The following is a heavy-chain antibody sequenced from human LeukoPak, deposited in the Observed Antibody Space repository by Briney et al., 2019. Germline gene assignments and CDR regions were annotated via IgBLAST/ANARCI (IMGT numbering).Heavy chain of an antibody. CDR2: ISSSSSII. CDR3: ASGFEQWLEFDY. J-gene: IGHJ4*02. Sequence: PTGGSLRLSCAASGFTFSSYSMNWVRQAPGKGLEWDSYISSSSSIIYYADSVKGRFTISRDNAKNSLYLQMNSLSAEDTAVYYCASGFEQWLEFDYWGQGTLVTVSS. CDR1: GFTFSSYS. V-gene: IGHV3-48*01. D-gene: IGHD6-19*01.